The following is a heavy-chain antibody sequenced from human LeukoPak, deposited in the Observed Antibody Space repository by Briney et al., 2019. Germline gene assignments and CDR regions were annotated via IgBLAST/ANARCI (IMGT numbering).Heavy chain of an antibody. V-gene: IGHV3-30-3*01. J-gene: IGHJ6*02. CDR1: GFTFSSYA. CDR2: ISYDGSNK. D-gene: IGHD2-2*01. Sequence: GRSLRLSCAASGFTFSSYAMHWVRQAPGKGLEWVAVISYDGSNKYYADSVKGRFTISRDNSKNTLYLQMNSLRAEDTAVYYCARDLGDIVVVPAAINLIYYGMDGWGQGTTVTVSS. CDR3: ARDLGDIVVVPAAINLIYYGMDG.